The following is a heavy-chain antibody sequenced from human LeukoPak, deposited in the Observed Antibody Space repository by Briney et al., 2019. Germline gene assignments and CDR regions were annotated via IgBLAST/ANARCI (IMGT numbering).Heavy chain of an antibody. V-gene: IGHV3-9*01. J-gene: IGHJ3*02. CDR2: ISWNSGSI. D-gene: IGHD3-22*01. Sequence: GGSLRLSCAASGFTFDDYAMHWVRHAPGKGLEWVSGISWNSGSIGYADSVKGRFTISRDNAKNSLYPQMNSLRAEDTALYYCAKVYDSSGNDAFDIWGQGTMVTVSS. CDR3: AKVYDSSGNDAFDI. CDR1: GFTFDDYA.